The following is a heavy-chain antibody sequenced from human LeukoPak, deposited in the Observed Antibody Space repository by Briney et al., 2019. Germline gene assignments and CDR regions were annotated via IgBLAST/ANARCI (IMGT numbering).Heavy chain of an antibody. Sequence: GASVKVSCKASGGTFSSYAISWLRQAPGQGLEWMGRIIPILGIANYAQKFQGRVTITADKSTSTAYMELSSLRSEDTAVYYCARDIGLAAAAPFNWFDPWGQGTLVTVSS. CDR1: GGTFSSYA. J-gene: IGHJ5*02. V-gene: IGHV1-69*04. CDR3: ARDIGLAAAAPFNWFDP. D-gene: IGHD6-13*01. CDR2: IIPILGIA.